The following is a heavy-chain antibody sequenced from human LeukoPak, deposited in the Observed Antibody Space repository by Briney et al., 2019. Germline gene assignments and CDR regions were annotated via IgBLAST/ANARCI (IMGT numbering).Heavy chain of an antibody. D-gene: IGHD2/OR15-2a*01. CDR2: IYYSGST. Sequence: SETLSLTCTVSGGSISSYYWGWIRQPPGKGLEWIGYIYYSGSTNYNPSLKSRVTISVDTSKNQFSLKLSSVTAADTAVYYCARDSISTTFYNWFDPWGQGTLVTVSS. CDR1: GGSISSYY. J-gene: IGHJ5*02. V-gene: IGHV4-59*01. CDR3: ARDSISTTFYNWFDP.